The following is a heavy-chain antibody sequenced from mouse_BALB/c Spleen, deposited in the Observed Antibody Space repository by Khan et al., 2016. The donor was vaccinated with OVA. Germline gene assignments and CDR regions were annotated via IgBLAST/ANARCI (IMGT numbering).Heavy chain of an antibody. CDR3: ASYDGNYFDY. CDR1: GDSITSGS. D-gene: IGHD2-1*01. Sequence: VQLQESEPSLVKPSQTLSLTCSVTGDSITSGSWNWIRTFPGNKLKYMGYISYSGSTYSNPSLKSRISITRDTSKNQYYLQLNSVTTEDTATYFCASYDGNYFDYWGQGTTLTVSS. CDR2: ISYSGST. J-gene: IGHJ2*01. V-gene: IGHV3-8*02.